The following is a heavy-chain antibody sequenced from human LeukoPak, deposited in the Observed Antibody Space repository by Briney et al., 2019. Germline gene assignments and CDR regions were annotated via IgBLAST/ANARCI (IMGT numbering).Heavy chain of an antibody. D-gene: IGHD2/OR15-2a*01. CDR3: VRGAYYAAY. J-gene: IGHJ4*02. CDR2: IKQDGSEK. Sequence: PSETLSLTCAVYGGSFSGYYWSWVRQTPGKGLEWVANIKQDGSEKHYVGSVKGRLNISRDNVKNALYLQMNSLRVEDTGVYYCVRGAYYAAYWGQGTLVTVSS. CDR1: GGSFSGYY. V-gene: IGHV3-7*01.